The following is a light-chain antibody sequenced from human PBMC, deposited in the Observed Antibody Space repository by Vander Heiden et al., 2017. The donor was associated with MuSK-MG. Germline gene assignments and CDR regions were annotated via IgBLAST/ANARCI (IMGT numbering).Light chain of an antibody. J-gene: IGKJ1*01. CDR1: QSISSW. Sequence: DIQMTQSPSTLPASVGDRVTITCRASQSISSWLAWYQQKPGKAPKLLIYKASSLESGVPSRFSGSGAGTEFTLTISSLQPDDFATYYCQQYNNYSPWTFGQGTKVEIK. V-gene: IGKV1-5*03. CDR2: KAS. CDR3: QQYNNYSPWT.